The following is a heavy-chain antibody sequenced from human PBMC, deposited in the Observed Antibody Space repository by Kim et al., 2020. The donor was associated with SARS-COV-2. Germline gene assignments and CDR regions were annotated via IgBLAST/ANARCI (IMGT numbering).Heavy chain of an antibody. Sequence: GGSLRLSCAASGFTFSSYDMHWVRQATGKGLEWVSAIGTAGDTYYPGSVKGRFTISRENAKNSLYLQMNSLRAGDTAVYYCARAPPRHCSSTSCYYYYYYYMDVWGKGTTVTVSS. J-gene: IGHJ6*03. D-gene: IGHD2-2*01. CDR2: IGTAGDT. CDR1: GFTFSSYD. V-gene: IGHV3-13*01. CDR3: ARAPPRHCSSTSCYYYYYYYMDV.